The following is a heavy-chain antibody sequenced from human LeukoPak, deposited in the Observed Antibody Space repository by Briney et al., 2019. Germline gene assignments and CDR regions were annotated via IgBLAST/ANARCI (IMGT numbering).Heavy chain of an antibody. CDR3: ATATIFGYYYYMDV. CDR2: IRYDGSNK. CDR1: GFTFSSYG. J-gene: IGHJ6*03. V-gene: IGHV3-30*02. Sequence: GGSLRLSCAASGFTFSSYGMHWVRQAPGKGLEWVAFIRYDGSNKYYADSVKGRFTISRDNSKNTLYLQMNSQRAEDTAVYYCATATIFGYYYYMDVWGKGTTVTVSS. D-gene: IGHD3-3*01.